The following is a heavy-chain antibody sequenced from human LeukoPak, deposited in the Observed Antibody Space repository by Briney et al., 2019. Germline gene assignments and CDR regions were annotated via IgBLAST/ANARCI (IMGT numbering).Heavy chain of an antibody. CDR1: GGSISSSSYY. V-gene: IGHV4-39*01. J-gene: IGHJ4*02. D-gene: IGHD3-10*01. CDR3: ARHFVIIYYYFDY. CDR2: IYYSGST. Sequence: SETLSLTCTVSGGSISSSSYYWSWIRQSPGKELEWIGSIYYSGSTYYNPSLRSRVTISVDTSKNQFSLKLSSVTATDTAVYYCARHFVIIYYYFDYWGQGALVTVSS.